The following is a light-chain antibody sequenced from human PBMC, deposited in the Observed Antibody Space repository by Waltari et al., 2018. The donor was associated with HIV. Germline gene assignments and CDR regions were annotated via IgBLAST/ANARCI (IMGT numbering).Light chain of an antibody. CDR1: DIDIGNYNT. V-gene: IGLV2-23*02. Sequence: QSALTQPASVSGNPGQSVTISCTGTDIDIGNYNTVSWFQQHPGKATKLLLYDVSKRPSGVSSRFSGSKSGYFASLTISGLLTEDESSYYCLTYVSKTSTWQFGGGTYLTV. J-gene: IGLJ3*02. CDR3: LTYVSKTSTWQ. CDR2: DVS.